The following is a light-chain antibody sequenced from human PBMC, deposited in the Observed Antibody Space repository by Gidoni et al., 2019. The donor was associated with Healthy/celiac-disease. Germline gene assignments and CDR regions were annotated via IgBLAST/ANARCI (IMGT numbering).Light chain of an antibody. Sequence: SYELTQPPSVSVSPGQTASITCSGEKLGDKYACWYQQKPGQSPVLVIYQDSKRPSGIPGRFSGSNSGNTATLTISGTQAMDEADYYCQAWDSSIAVFGGGTKLTVL. CDR3: QAWDSSIAV. V-gene: IGLV3-1*01. CDR2: QDS. CDR1: KLGDKY. J-gene: IGLJ2*01.